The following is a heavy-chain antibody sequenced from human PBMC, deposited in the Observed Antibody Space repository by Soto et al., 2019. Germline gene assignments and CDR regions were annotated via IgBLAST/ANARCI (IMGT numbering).Heavy chain of an antibody. V-gene: IGHV1-18*01. Sequence: QVQLVQSGAEVKKPGASVKVSCKASGYTFTSYGISWVRQVPGQGLEWMGWISAYNGNTNYAQKLQGRVTMTTDTSTSTAYMELRSLRSDDTAVYYCASIAGYCSGGSCQDNWFDPWGQGTLVTVSS. D-gene: IGHD2-15*01. CDR1: GYTFTSYG. J-gene: IGHJ5*02. CDR3: ASIAGYCSGGSCQDNWFDP. CDR2: ISAYNGNT.